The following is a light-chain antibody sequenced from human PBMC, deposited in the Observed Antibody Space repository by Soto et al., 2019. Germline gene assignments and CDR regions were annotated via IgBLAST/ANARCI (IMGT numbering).Light chain of an antibody. V-gene: IGKV3D-20*02. CDR1: QSVCSTY. CDR3: QQRSNWPLLT. J-gene: IGKJ4*01. Sequence: EIVMTQSPATLSVSPGERAALSFRSSQSVCSTYLAWYQRKPGQAPRLLIYDASNRATDIPARFSGSGSGTDFTLTISSLEPEDFAVYYCQQRSNWPLLTFGGGTKVDI. CDR2: DAS.